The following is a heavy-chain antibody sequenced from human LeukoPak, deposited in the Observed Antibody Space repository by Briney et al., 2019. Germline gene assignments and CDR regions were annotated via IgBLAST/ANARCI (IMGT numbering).Heavy chain of an antibody. CDR1: GFTFSSYG. J-gene: IGHJ4*02. Sequence: GGSLRLSCAASGFTFSSYGMHWVRQAPGKGLEWVALTWYDGSNKSYGDSVKGRFTISRDNSKNTLYLQMSSLRTEDTAVYYCARDQSLLYFDYWGQGTLVTVSS. CDR2: TWYDGSNK. CDR3: ARDQSLLYFDY. D-gene: IGHD2-15*01. V-gene: IGHV3-33*08.